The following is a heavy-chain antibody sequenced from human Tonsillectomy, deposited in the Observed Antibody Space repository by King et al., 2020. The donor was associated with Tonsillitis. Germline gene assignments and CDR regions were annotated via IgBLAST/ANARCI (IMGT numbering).Heavy chain of an antibody. CDR3: ARWEVGGTANEDGFDI. Sequence: VQLQDSGPGLVKPSGTLSLTCAVSGGSISSSNWWSWVRQPPGKGLEWIGEIYHSGSTNYNPSLKSRVTISVDKSKNQFSLKLNSVTAAETAVYHCARWEVGGTANEDGFDIWGQGTMVTVSS. CDR1: GGSISSSNW. D-gene: IGHD6-19*01. CDR2: IYHSGST. J-gene: IGHJ3*02. V-gene: IGHV4-4*02.